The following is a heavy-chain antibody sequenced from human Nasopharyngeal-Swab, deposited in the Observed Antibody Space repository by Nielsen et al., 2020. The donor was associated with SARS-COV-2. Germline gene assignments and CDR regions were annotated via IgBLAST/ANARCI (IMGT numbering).Heavy chain of an antibody. J-gene: IGHJ4*02. V-gene: IGHV3-74*01. D-gene: IGHD6-13*01. CDR1: GFSFSSYW. CDR3: ARAHNSWPAFFDY. Sequence: GGSLRLSCAASGFSFSSYWMHWVHQAPGKGLVWVPRINSDGSSTSYADPVKGRFTTSRDNAKNTLYLQMNSLRAEDTAVYYCARAHNSWPAFFDYWGQGTLVTVSS. CDR2: INSDGSST.